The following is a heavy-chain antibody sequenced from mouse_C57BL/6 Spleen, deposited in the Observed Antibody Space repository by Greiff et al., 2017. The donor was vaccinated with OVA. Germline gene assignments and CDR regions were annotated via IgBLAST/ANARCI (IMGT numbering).Heavy chain of an antibody. Sequence: VQLKESGGGLVKPGGSLKLSCAASGFTFSSYAMSWVRQTPEKRLEWVATISDGGSYTYYADNVKGRFTISRDNAKNNLYLQMSHLKSEDAAVYYCASERGYGSSSYAIDYWGQGTSVTVSS. CDR3: ASERGYGSSSYAIDY. V-gene: IGHV5-4*01. J-gene: IGHJ4*01. CDR2: ISDGGSYT. D-gene: IGHD1-1*01. CDR1: GFTFSSYA.